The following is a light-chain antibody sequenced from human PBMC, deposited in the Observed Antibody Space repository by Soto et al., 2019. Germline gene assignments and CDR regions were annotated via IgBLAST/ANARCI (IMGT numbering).Light chain of an antibody. CDR2: DAS. J-gene: IGKJ5*01. Sequence: DIQMTQSPSTLSASVGDRVTITCRASQSISSWLAWYQQKPEKAPKLLIYDASSLESGVPSRFSGSGSGTEFTLTISSLQPDDFATYYCQQYNSYLITFGQGTRMEIK. CDR1: QSISSW. V-gene: IGKV1-5*01. CDR3: QQYNSYLIT.